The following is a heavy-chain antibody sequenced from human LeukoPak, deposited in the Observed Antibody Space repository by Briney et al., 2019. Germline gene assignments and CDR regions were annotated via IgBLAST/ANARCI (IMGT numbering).Heavy chain of an antibody. CDR2: ISAYNGNT. V-gene: IGHV1-18*01. Sequence: GASVKVSCKASGYTFTSHGISWVRQAPGQGLEWMGWISAYNGNTNYAQKLQGRVTMTTDTSTSTAYMELRSLRSDDTAVYYCARHGDYYDSSGYSYYFDSWAREPWSPSPQ. CDR1: GYTFTSHG. J-gene: IGHJ4*02. CDR3: ARHGDYYDSSGYSYYFDS. D-gene: IGHD3-22*01.